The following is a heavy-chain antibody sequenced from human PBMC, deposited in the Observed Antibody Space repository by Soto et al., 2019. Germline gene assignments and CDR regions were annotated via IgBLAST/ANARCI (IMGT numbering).Heavy chain of an antibody. J-gene: IGHJ4*02. Sequence: QLHLQESGPGLVKPSETLSLTCTVSGDSISSTTYYWGWIRQPPGKGREWIGTIYYSGSTYYNPSLKSRVTISVDTSNNQFSLGVSSVTAADTAMYFCARMVRGYSFGSWAYHDYWGQGTLVTVSS. D-gene: IGHD5-18*01. V-gene: IGHV4-39*01. CDR3: ARMVRGYSFGSWAYHDY. CDR1: GDSISSTTYY. CDR2: IYYSGST.